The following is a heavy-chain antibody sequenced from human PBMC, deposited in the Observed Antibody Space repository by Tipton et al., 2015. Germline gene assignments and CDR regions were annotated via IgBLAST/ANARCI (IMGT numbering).Heavy chain of an antibody. J-gene: IGHJ4*02. CDR1: GGSSSNYY. V-gene: IGHV4-39*07. Sequence: TLSLTCTLSGGSSSNYYWGWIRQPPGKGLEWIGSIFYRGNTYYNTSLHSRVIISVDTSKTQFSLSMTSVTAADTAVYYCTRYLYGVIPSGVFWGQGMLVTVSS. CDR2: IFYRGNT. D-gene: IGHD3-3*01. CDR3: TRYLYGVIPSGVF.